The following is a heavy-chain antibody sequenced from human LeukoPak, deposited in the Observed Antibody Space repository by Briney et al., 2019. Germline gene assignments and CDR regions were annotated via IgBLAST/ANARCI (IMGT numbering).Heavy chain of an antibody. CDR2: VYYSGST. CDR3: ARGGCSLEY. D-gene: IGHD3-3*01. V-gene: IGHV4-59*08. CDR1: VGSISCYE. Sequence: SETLSLTCTLSVGSISCYEWLSFRQPPGKRLEWLGFVYYSGSTSYNPSLKSRVTISVDTSKNQISLKVSSVTAEDTAVYYCARGGCSLEYWGQGTLVTVSS. J-gene: IGHJ4*02.